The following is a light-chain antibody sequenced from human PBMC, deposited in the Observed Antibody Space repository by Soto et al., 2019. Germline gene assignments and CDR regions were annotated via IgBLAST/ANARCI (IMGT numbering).Light chain of an antibody. CDR2: ASS. J-gene: IGKJ1*01. CDR3: QQYASPGT. CDR1: QSISSNF. V-gene: IGKV3-20*01. Sequence: DMALTRPRLPLSLSPGEETSLSSRASQSISSNFLAWYQEKPAHAPRLLIDASSYRATVTPHRFSGSGSGTVFTLTISRQDDDDFAVYYRQQYASPGTFGQGTKVDI.